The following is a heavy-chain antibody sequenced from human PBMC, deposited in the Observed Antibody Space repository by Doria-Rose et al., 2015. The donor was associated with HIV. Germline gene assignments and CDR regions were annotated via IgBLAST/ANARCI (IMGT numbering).Heavy chain of an antibody. CDR2: ISSTSAYI. J-gene: IGHJ4*02. D-gene: IGHD3-10*01. Sequence: VQLVQSGGGLVRPGGSLRLSCATSGFTFSSHRINWVRQAPGKELESVSSISSTSAYIDYADSVRGRFTISRDNARNSLYLQMDSLRAEDTAIYYCATGVTLDYWGQGTLVTVSS. CDR1: GFTFSSHR. V-gene: IGHV3-21*01. CDR3: ATGVTLDY.